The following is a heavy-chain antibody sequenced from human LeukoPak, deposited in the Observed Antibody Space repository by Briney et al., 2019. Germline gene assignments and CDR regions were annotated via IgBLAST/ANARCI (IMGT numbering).Heavy chain of an antibody. CDR2: IYYSGST. Sequence: PSETLSLTCTVSGGSISSYYWSWIRQPPGKGLEWIGYIYYSGSTNYNPSLKSRVTISVDTSKNQFSLKLSSVTAADTAVYYCARAARWLQLRRRAEYFQHWGQGTLVTVYS. D-gene: IGHD5-24*01. J-gene: IGHJ1*01. CDR1: GGSISSYY. CDR3: ARAARWLQLRRRAEYFQH. V-gene: IGHV4-59*01.